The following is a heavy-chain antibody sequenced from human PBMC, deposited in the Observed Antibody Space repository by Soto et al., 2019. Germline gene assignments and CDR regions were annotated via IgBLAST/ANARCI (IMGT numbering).Heavy chain of an antibody. CDR3: ARNYGGNSQFFDL. CDR2: FFHTGTA. J-gene: IGHJ2*01. Sequence: QVQLQESGPGLVKPSETLSLTCNVSGDAITRHYWSWIRQSPGKGMEWLGYFFHTGTALYNPSLRSRVSMSVDTSKNQFSLKLTSIIPADTAVYFCARNYGGNSQFFDLWGRGTLVTVCS. D-gene: IGHD4-17*01. CDR1: GDAITRHY. V-gene: IGHV4-59*11.